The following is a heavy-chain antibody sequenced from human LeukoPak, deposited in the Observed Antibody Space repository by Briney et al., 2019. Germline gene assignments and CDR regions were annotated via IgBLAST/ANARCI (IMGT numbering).Heavy chain of an antibody. D-gene: IGHD4-17*01. CDR2: IYPGDSDT. V-gene: IGHV5-51*01. J-gene: IGHJ4*02. Sequence: PGGSLKISCRGSGYSFNSFWIGWVRQMPGKGLEWMGIIYPGDSDTRYSPSFQGQVAISADKSISTAYLQWSSLKASDSAMYYCARLRTYGDYALNYWGQGTLVTVSS. CDR3: ARLRTYGDYALNY. CDR1: GYSFNSFW.